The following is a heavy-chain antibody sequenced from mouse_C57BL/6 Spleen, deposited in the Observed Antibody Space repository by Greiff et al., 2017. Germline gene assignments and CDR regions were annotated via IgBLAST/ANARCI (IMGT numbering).Heavy chain of an antibody. CDR1: GYSITSGYY. J-gene: IGHJ2*01. CDR2: ISYDGSN. CDR3: ARDDHYGSSLDY. Sequence: EVKLMESGPGLVKPSQSLSLTCSVTGYSITSGYYWNWIRQFPGNKLEWMGYISYDGSNNYNPSLKNRISITRDTSKNQFFLKLNSVTTEDTATYYCARDDHYGSSLDYWGQGTTLTVSS. D-gene: IGHD1-1*01. V-gene: IGHV3-6*01.